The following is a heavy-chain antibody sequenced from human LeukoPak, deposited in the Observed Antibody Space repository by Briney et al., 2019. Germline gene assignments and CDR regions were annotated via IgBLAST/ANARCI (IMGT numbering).Heavy chain of an antibody. Sequence: RSGGSLRLSCAASGFTFSSYWMHWVRHAPGKGLVWVSRTNNDASSTSYAGSVKGRFTISRDNAKSTLYLQMNRLRAEDTAVYYCARGFYGSYDYWGQGALVTVSS. J-gene: IGHJ4*02. D-gene: IGHD1-26*01. CDR1: GFTFSSYW. CDR3: ARGFYGSYDY. V-gene: IGHV3-74*01. CDR2: TNNDASST.